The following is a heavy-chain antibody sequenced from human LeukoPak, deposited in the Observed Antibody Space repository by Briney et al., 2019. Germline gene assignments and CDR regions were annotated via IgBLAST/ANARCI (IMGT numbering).Heavy chain of an antibody. CDR2: IYYSGST. D-gene: IGHD3-10*01. J-gene: IGHJ5*02. CDR3: ARRGRNNWFDP. V-gene: IGHV4-59*05. Sequence: PSETLFLTCTVSGGSISSYYWSWIRQPPGKGREWIGSIYYSGSTYYNPSLKSRVTISVDTSKNQFSLKLSSVTAADTAVYYCARRGRNNWFDPWGQGTLVTVSS. CDR1: GGSISSYY.